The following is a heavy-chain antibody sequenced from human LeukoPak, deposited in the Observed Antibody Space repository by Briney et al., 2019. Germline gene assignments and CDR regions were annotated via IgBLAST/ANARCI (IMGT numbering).Heavy chain of an antibody. V-gene: IGHV3-30*18. Sequence: GRSLRLSCAASGFTFSSYGMHWVRQAPGKGLEWVAVISNDGSNKDYADSVKGRFAISRDNSKNTMYVQMDSLRAEDTAVYYCAKDVSSGYYGDYFDFWGQGTLVTVSS. J-gene: IGHJ4*02. CDR1: GFTFSSYG. D-gene: IGHD3-22*01. CDR3: AKDVSSGYYGDYFDF. CDR2: ISNDGSNK.